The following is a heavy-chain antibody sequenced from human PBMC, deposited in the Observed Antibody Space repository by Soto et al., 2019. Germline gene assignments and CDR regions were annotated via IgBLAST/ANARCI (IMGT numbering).Heavy chain of an antibody. CDR1: GDLFTSYF. J-gene: IGHJ4*02. V-gene: IGHV1-46*01. Sequence: QVQLVQSGPEVMKPGASVKVSCKASGDLFTSYFMHWVRQAPGPGIEWMGIINPSTGATTYAQNFRARVAMTWDSPSCPFYMELSVVRSADSASFCCARSFGYYATSDRVDFWGQGILVTVSS. CDR2: INPSTGAT. CDR3: ARSFGYYATSDRVDF. D-gene: IGHD3-3*01.